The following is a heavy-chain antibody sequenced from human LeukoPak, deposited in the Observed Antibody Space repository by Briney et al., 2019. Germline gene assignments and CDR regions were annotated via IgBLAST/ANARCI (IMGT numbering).Heavy chain of an antibody. J-gene: IGHJ4*02. CDR3: ARGLGLGDSSGWEGDY. CDR2: ISSSSSYI. V-gene: IGHV3-21*01. CDR1: GFTFSSYS. Sequence: PGGSLRLSCAASGFTFSSYSMNWVRQAPGKGLEWVSSISSSSSYIYYADSVKGRFTISRDNAKNSLYLQMNSLRAEDTAVYYCARGLGLGDSSGWEGDYWGQGTLVTVPS. D-gene: IGHD6-19*01.